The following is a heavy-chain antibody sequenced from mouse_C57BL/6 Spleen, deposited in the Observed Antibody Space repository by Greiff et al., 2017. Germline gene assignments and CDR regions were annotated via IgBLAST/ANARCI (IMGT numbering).Heavy chain of an antibody. Sequence: VQLQQSGPELVKPGASVKISCKASGYAFSSSWMNWVKQRPGKGLEWIGRIYPGDGDTNYNGKFKGKAALTADKASSTAYLQLSSLTSEDSAVYFCARDDYGSSNYYAMDYWGQGTSVTVSS. CDR2: IYPGDGDT. V-gene: IGHV1-82*01. CDR3: ARDDYGSSNYYAMDY. J-gene: IGHJ4*01. CDR1: GYAFSSSW. D-gene: IGHD1-1*01.